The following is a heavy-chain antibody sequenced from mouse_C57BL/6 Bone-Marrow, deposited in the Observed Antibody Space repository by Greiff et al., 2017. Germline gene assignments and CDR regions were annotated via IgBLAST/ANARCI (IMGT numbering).Heavy chain of an antibody. D-gene: IGHD1-1*01. V-gene: IGHV1-81*01. J-gene: IGHJ2*01. CDR3: ARAPLYYYGLY. Sequence: QVQLQQSGAELARPGASVKLSCKASGYTFTSYGISWVKQRTGQGLEWIGEIYPRSGNTYYNEKFKGKATLTADKSSSTAYMELRSLTSEYSAVYFCARAPLYYYGLYWGQGTTLTVSS. CDR1: GYTFTSYG. CDR2: IYPRSGNT.